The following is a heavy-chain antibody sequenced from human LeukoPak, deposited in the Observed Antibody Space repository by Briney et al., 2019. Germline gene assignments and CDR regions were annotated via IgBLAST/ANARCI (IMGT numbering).Heavy chain of an antibody. J-gene: IGHJ5*02. D-gene: IGHD6-13*01. CDR2: IIPILGIA. CDR1: GGTFSSYA. V-gene: IGHV1-69*04. Sequence: SVKVSCKASGGTFSSYAIIWVRQAPGQGLEWMGRIIPILGIANYAQKFQGRVTITADKSTSTAYMELSSLRSEDTAVYYCARSCSSSWYEWFDPWGQGTLVTVSS. CDR3: ARSCSSSWYEWFDP.